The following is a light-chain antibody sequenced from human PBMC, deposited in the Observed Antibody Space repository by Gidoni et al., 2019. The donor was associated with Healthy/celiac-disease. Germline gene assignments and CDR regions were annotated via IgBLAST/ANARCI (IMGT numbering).Light chain of an antibody. CDR2: AAS. CDR3: QQYYSYPRT. J-gene: IGKJ1*01. V-gene: IGKV1-8*01. Sequence: IRMTHSPSSFSASTGDRVTITCRASQGISSYLAWYQQKPGKAPKLLIYAASTLQSGVPSRFSGSGSGTDFTLTISCLQSEDFATYYCQQYYSYPRTFGQGTKVEIK. CDR1: QGISSY.